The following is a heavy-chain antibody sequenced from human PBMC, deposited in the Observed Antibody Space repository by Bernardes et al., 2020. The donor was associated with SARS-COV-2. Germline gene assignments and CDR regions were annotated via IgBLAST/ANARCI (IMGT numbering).Heavy chain of an antibody. D-gene: IGHD6-19*01. V-gene: IGHV1-24*01. CDR1: GYTLTELS. J-gene: IGHJ4*02. CDR3: ATAFAVAGPSAYDY. CDR2: FDPEDGET. Sequence: ASVKVSCMVSGYTLTELSMHWVRQAPGKGLEWMGGFDPEDGETIYAQKFQGRVTMTEDTSTDTAYMELSSLRSEDTAVYYCATAFAVAGPSAYDYWGQGTLVTVSS.